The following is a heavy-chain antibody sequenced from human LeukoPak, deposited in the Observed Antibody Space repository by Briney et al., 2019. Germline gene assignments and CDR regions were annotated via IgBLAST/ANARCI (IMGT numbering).Heavy chain of an antibody. D-gene: IGHD3-3*01. CDR1: GFTFSSYS. J-gene: IGHJ4*02. CDR3: ARGADVLRFLEWFNYYFDY. CDR2: ISSSSSYI. V-gene: IGHV3-21*01. Sequence: GGSLRLSCAASGFTFSSYSMNWVRQAPGKGLEWVSSISSSSSYIYYADSVKGRFTISRDNAKNSLYLQMNSLRAEDAAVYYCARGADVLRFLEWFNYYFDYWGQGTLVTVSS.